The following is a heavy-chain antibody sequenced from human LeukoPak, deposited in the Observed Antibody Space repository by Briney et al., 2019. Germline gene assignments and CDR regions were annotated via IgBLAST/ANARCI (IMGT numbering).Heavy chain of an antibody. Sequence: GGSLRLSCAASGFTVSSNYMSWVRQAPGKGLEWVSVIYSGGNTYYADSVKGRFTISRDNSKNTLYLQMNSLRAEDTAVYYCARLAAAEAFDIWGQGTTVTVSS. V-gene: IGHV3-66*01. CDR1: GFTVSSNY. J-gene: IGHJ3*02. D-gene: IGHD6-13*01. CDR3: ARLAAAEAFDI. CDR2: IYSGGNT.